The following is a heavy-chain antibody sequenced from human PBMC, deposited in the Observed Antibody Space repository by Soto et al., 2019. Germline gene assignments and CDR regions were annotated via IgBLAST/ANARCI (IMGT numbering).Heavy chain of an antibody. CDR1: GFTFSSYA. D-gene: IGHD6-13*01. CDR2: ISGSDGST. J-gene: IGHJ5*02. CDR3: AKDGKCSWYNPYNWFDP. V-gene: IGHV3-23*01. Sequence: GGSLRLSCAASGFTFSSYAMSWVRQAPGKGLEWVSAISGSDGSTYYADSVKGRFTISRDNSKNTLYLQMNSLRAEDTAVYYCAKDGKCSWYNPYNWFDPWGQGPLVTVSS.